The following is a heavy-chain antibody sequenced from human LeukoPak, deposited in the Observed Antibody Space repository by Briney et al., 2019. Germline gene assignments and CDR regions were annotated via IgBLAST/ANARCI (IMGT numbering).Heavy chain of an antibody. CDR3: ARDRLDYYDSSGYYPLEY. CDR2: IWYDGSNK. V-gene: IGHV3-33*01. J-gene: IGHJ4*02. CDR1: GFTFSSYG. D-gene: IGHD3-22*01. Sequence: PGGSLGLSCAASGFTFSSYGMHWVRQAPGKGLEWVAVIWYDGSNKYYADSMKGRFTISRDNSKNTLYLQMNSLRAEDTAVYYCARDRLDYYDSSGYYPLEYWGQGTLVTVSS.